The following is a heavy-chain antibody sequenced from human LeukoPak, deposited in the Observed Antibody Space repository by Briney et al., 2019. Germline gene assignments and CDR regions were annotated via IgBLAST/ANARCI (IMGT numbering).Heavy chain of an antibody. V-gene: IGHV3-21*01. J-gene: IGHJ6*03. CDR1: GFTFSNYN. Sequence: AGGSLRLSCAASGFTFSNYNMNWVRQTPGKGLEWVSSVTRGSIYTFYADSVKGRFTISRDNAKNSLSLQMNSLRAEDTAVYYCARDPYNGSYGDDYYYYMDVWGKGTTVTISS. CDR3: ARDPYNGSYGDDYYYYMDV. CDR2: VTRGSIYT. D-gene: IGHD1-26*01.